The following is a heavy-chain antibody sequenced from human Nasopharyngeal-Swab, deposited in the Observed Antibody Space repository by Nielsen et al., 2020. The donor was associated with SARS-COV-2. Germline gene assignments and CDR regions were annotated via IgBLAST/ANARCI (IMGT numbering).Heavy chain of an antibody. V-gene: IGHV3-9*01. J-gene: IGHJ4*02. Sequence: GRSLRLSCAASGFTFDDYAMHWVRQAPGKGLEWVSGISWNSGSIGYADSVKGRFTISRDNAKNSLYLQMNSLRAEDTALYYCAKAFGTAYWFTLFDYWGQGTLVTVSS. D-gene: IGHD3-22*01. CDR1: GFTFDDYA. CDR3: AKAFGTAYWFTLFDY. CDR2: ISWNSGSI.